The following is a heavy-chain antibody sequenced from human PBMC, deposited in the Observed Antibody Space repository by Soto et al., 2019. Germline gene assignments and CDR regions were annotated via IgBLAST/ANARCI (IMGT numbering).Heavy chain of an antibody. CDR1: GFTFSSYG. Sequence: QVQLVESGGGVVQPGRSLRLSCAASGFTFSSYGMHWVRQAPGKGLEWVAVISYDGSNKYYADSVKGRFTISRDNSKNTLYLQMNSLRTEDTAVYYCAKDSAYGDNDAFDIWGQGKMVTVSS. V-gene: IGHV3-30*18. D-gene: IGHD4-17*01. CDR3: AKDSAYGDNDAFDI. CDR2: ISYDGSNK. J-gene: IGHJ3*02.